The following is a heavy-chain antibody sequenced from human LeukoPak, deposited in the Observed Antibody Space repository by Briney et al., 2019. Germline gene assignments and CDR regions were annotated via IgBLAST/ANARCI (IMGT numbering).Heavy chain of an antibody. D-gene: IGHD2-15*01. CDR3: ARVGCSGGSCYRLRYYMDV. Sequence: SETLSLTCNVSGASISNSTYYWGWIRQPPGKGLEWIGSIYYSGSTYCKPSLKSRLTISVDTSKNQFSVNLSSVTAADTAVYYCARVGCSGGSCYRLRYYMDVWGRGTTVTVSS. CDR1: GASISNSTYY. V-gene: IGHV4-39*07. J-gene: IGHJ6*03. CDR2: IYYSGST.